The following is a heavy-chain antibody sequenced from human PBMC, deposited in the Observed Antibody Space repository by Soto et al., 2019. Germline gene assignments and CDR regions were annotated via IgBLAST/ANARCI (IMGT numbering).Heavy chain of an antibody. CDR3: ARVGYYGSGSYYKDY. D-gene: IGHD3-10*01. CDR2: INPSGGST. Sequence: QVQLVQSGAEVKKPGASVKVSCKASGYTFTSYYMHWVRQAPGQGLEWMGIINPSGGSTSYAQKCQGRVTMTRDTSTSTVYMELSSLRSEDTAVYYCARVGYYGSGSYYKDYWGQGTLVTVSS. J-gene: IGHJ4*02. V-gene: IGHV1-46*03. CDR1: GYTFTSYY.